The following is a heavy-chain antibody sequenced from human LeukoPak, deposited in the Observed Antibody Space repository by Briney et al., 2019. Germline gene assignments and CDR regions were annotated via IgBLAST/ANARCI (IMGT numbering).Heavy chain of an antibody. D-gene: IGHD4-23*01. CDR1: GFTFSSYS. V-gene: IGHV3-48*02. Sequence: PGGSLRLSCAASGFTFSSYSMNWVRQAPGKGLEWISYISSSGSTINYADSVKGRFTISRDSAKNSLYLQMNSLRDEDTAVYYCAREVTPTYYYYYYGMDVWGQGTTVTVSS. J-gene: IGHJ6*02. CDR2: ISSSGSTI. CDR3: AREVTPTYYYYYYGMDV.